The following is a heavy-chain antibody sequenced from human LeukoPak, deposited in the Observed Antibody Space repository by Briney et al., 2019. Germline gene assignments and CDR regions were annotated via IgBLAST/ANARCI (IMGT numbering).Heavy chain of an antibody. CDR1: GASMSNSF. Sequence: PSETLSLTCTVSGASMSNSFWSWIRQPAGKGLEWIGRIYTSGTTNYNPSLKSRVTMSVDTPKNQFSLKLSSVTAADTAIYFCARGDRAVAGAWGWFDPWGQGTLVTVSS. D-gene: IGHD6-19*01. CDR2: IYTSGTT. J-gene: IGHJ5*02. CDR3: ARGDRAVAGAWGWFDP. V-gene: IGHV4-4*07.